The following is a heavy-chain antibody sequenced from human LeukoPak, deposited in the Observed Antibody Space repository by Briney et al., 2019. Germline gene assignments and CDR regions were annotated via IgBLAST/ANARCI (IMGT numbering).Heavy chain of an antibody. CDR1: GFTFSHHG. V-gene: IGHV3-30*02. D-gene: IGHD3-10*02. Sequence: GGSLRLSCAASGFTFSHHGMHWVRQAPGKGLEWVAFIRNDGSNHYYADSVKGRFTISRDNSKNNAYLQMYSLRVEDTAVYYCAELGITMIGGVWGKGTTVTISS. CDR3: AELGITMIGGV. CDR2: IRNDGSNH. J-gene: IGHJ6*04.